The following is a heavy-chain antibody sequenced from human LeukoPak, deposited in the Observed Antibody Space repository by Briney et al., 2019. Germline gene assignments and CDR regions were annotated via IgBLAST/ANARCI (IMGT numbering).Heavy chain of an antibody. CDR2: ISYDGSNE. CDR3: AKFHTAVGNIY. Sequence: GGSLRLSCAASGFTFSSYGMHWVRQAPGRGLEWVAVISYDGSNEYYADSVKGRFTISRDNSKNTVYLQMSSLRAEDTAIYYCAKFHTAVGNIYWGQGTLVSVSS. V-gene: IGHV3-30*18. D-gene: IGHD6-13*01. CDR1: GFTFSSYG. J-gene: IGHJ4*02.